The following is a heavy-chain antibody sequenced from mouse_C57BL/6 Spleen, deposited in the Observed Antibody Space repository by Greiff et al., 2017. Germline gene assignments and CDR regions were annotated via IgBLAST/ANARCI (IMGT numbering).Heavy chain of an antibody. V-gene: IGHV1-69*01. J-gene: IGHJ4*01. CDR2: IDPSDSNT. D-gene: IGHD1-1*02. CDR3: ARQLSTPYYAMDY. Sequence: QVQLQQSGAELVMPGASVKLSCKASGYTFTSYWMHWVKQRPGQGLEWIGEIDPSDSNTNYNQKFKGKYTLTVDKSSSTAYMQLSSLTSEDSAVYYCARQLSTPYYAMDYWGQGTSVTVSS. CDR1: GYTFTSYW.